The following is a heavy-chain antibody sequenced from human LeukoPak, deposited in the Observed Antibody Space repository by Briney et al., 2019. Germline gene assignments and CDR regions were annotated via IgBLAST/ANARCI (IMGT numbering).Heavy chain of an antibody. CDR1: GFTFSSYA. Sequence: GGSLRLSCAVSGFTFSSYAMHWVRQAPGKGLEYVSAISSNGGSTYYANSVKGRFTISRDNSKNTLYLQMGSLRAEDMAVYYCAAVGDYGDYLGAFDIWGQGTMVTVSS. J-gene: IGHJ3*02. CDR3: AAVGDYGDYLGAFDI. V-gene: IGHV3-64*01. D-gene: IGHD4-17*01. CDR2: ISSNGGST.